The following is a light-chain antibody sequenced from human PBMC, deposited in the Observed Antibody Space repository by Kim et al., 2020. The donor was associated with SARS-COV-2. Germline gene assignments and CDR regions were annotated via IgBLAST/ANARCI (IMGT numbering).Light chain of an antibody. CDR3: QKYNSAPRAFT. V-gene: IGKV1-27*01. CDR1: QGISNY. CDR2: AAS. J-gene: IGKJ3*01. Sequence: VGDRVTITCRASQGISNYLAWYQQKPGKVPKLLIYAASTLQSGVPSRFSGSGSGTDFTLTINSLQPEDVATYYCQKYNSAPRAFTFGPGTKVDIK.